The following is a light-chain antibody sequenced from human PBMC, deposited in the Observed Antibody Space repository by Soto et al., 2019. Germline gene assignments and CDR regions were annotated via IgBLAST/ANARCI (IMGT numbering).Light chain of an antibody. CDR3: SAYAGFNNLL. Sequence: QSVLTQPPSASGSPGESVTISCTGSSGDIGAFKYVSWFQQFPGKAPKLIIYEVTERPSGVPGRFSGSKSANTASLTVSGLQPDDEGIYFCSAYAGFNNLLFGGGTKLTVL. CDR2: EVT. CDR1: SGDIGAFKY. J-gene: IGLJ2*01. V-gene: IGLV2-8*01.